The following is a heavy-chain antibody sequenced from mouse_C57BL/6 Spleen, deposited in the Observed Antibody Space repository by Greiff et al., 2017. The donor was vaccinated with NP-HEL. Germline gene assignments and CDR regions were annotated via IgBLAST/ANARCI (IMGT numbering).Heavy chain of an antibody. V-gene: IGHV1-4*01. Sequence: VQPQQSGAELARPGASVKMSCKASGYTFTSYTMHWVKQRPGQGLEWIGYINPSSGYTKYNQKFKDKATLTADKSSSTAYMQLSSLTSEDSAVYYCAVYYDYLFAYWGQGTLVTVSA. J-gene: IGHJ3*01. CDR2: INPSSGYT. CDR3: AVYYDYLFAY. CDR1: GYTFTSYT. D-gene: IGHD2-4*01.